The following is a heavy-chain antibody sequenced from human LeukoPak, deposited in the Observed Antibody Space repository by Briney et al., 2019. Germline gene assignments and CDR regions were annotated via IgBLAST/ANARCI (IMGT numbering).Heavy chain of an antibody. CDR2: ISSSGSTI. D-gene: IGHD3-22*01. J-gene: IGHJ4*02. V-gene: IGHV3-11*01. Sequence: GGSLRLSCAASGFTFSDYYMSWIRQAPGKGLEWVSYISSSGSTIYYADSVKGRFTISRDNAKNSLYLQMNSLRAEDTAVYYCARDDTAPTYYYDSSGYSGWGQGTLVTVSS. CDR1: GFTFSDYY. CDR3: ARDDTAPTYYYDSSGYSG.